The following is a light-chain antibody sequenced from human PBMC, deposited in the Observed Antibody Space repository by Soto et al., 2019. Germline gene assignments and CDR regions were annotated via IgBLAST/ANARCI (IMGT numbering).Light chain of an antibody. CDR1: QSISSY. V-gene: IGKV1-39*01. CDR2: AAS. J-gene: IGKJ2*01. CDR3: QQSYSTPYT. Sequence: DIQMTQSASSLSASVVDRVTITCRASQSISSYLNWYQQKPGKAPKLLIYAASSLQSGVPSRFSGSGSGTDFTLTISSLQPEDFATYYCQQSYSTPYTFGQGTKVDIK.